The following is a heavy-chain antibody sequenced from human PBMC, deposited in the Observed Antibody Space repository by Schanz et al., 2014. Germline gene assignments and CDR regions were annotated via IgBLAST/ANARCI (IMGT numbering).Heavy chain of an antibody. CDR2: IKQDGSAK. D-gene: IGHD4-17*01. CDR3: ARVLGGDEGLDQ. CDR1: GFTFSRYA. J-gene: IGHJ4*02. V-gene: IGHV3-7*01. Sequence: EVQLVESGGGLVQPGGSLRLSCAASGFTFSRYAMTWVRQAPGKGLEWVANIKQDGSAKNYVDSVKGRFTISRDNPKNSLCLQMNSLRAEDTALYYCARVLGGDEGLDQWGQGTLVTVSS.